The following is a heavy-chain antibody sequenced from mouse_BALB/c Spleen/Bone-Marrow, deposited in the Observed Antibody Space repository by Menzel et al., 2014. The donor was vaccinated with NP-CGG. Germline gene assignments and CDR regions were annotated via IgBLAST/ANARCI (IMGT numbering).Heavy chain of an antibody. CDR2: IYPGDGDT. CDR3: ASVYDYGRGYAMDY. J-gene: IGHJ4*01. CDR1: GYAFXNYG. D-gene: IGHD2-4*01. Sequence: VQLQQSGAGVMRPGSSVNISCKASGYAFXNYGMNWVKQRPGQGLEWIGQIYPGDGDTNYNGKFKGRVTLTADKSSSTAYMQLSSLTSEDSAVYFCASVYDYGRGYAMDYWGQGTSVTVSS. V-gene: IGHV1-80*01.